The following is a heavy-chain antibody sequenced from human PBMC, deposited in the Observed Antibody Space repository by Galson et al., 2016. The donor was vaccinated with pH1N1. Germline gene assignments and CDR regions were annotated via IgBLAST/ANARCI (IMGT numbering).Heavy chain of an antibody. D-gene: IGHD2-15*01. J-gene: IGHJ1*01. CDR3: VRGRYCSGGGCYSPTAEYFQH. Sequence: SLRLSCAASGFIFTNYWMHWVRQAPGRGLVWVARVNNDGSSTNYADSVKGRFTLSRDHAKNTVFLEMSSLRAEDTGAYYCVRGRYCSGGGCYSPTAEYFQHWGRGTLLTVSS. CDR2: VNNDGSST. CDR1: GFIFTNYW. V-gene: IGHV3-74*01.